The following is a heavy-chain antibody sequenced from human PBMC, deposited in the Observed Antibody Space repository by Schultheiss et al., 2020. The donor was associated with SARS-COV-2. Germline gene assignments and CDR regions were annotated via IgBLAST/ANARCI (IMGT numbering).Heavy chain of an antibody. V-gene: IGHV4-59*12. D-gene: IGHD5-12*01. Sequence: SQTLSLTCTVSGGSISSYYWSWIRQPPGKGLEWIGYIYYSGSTYYNPSLKSRVTISVDTSKNQFSLKLSSVTAADTAVYYCARDGGYSGYDPNHYYYGMDVWGQGTTVTVSS. J-gene: IGHJ6*02. CDR2: IYYSGST. CDR1: GGSISSYY. CDR3: ARDGGYSGYDPNHYYYGMDV.